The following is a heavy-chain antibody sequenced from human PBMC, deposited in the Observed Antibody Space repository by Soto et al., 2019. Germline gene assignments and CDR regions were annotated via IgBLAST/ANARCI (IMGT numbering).Heavy chain of an antibody. CDR3: ARQSPYDILTRLVHSLDP. CDR1: GGTFSSYA. CDR2: IITIFGTA. J-gene: IGHJ5*02. D-gene: IGHD3-9*01. Sequence: QVQLVQSGAEVKKPGSSVKVSCKASGGTFSSYAISWVRQAPGQGLEWMGGIITIFGTANYAQKFQGRVTITADESTSTAYREMSSLRSEDTAVYYCARQSPYDILTRLVHSLDPWGQGTLVTVSS. V-gene: IGHV1-69*12.